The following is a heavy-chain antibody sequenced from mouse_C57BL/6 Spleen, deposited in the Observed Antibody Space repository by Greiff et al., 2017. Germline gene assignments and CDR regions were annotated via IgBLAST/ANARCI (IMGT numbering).Heavy chain of an antibody. CDR2: IWWDDDK. Sequence: QVTLKVSGPGILQPSQTLSLTCSFPGFSLSTFGMGVGWIRQPSGKGLEWLAHIWWDDDKYYNPALKGRLTISKDNAKNQVFLKIANVDTADTATYYCARMVYYSNYLYAMDYWGQGTSVTVSS. V-gene: IGHV8-8*01. J-gene: IGHJ4*01. CDR3: ARMVYYSNYLYAMDY. CDR1: GFSLSTFGMG. D-gene: IGHD2-5*01.